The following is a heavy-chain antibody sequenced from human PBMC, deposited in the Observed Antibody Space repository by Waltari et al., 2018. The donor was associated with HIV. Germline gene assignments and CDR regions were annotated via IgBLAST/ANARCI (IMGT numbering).Heavy chain of an antibody. CDR3: ARGAGPNSGWSLGTFDI. Sequence: QVQLVQSGADVKKPGSSVKVSCKASGGTFSSYAIHWVRQAPGKALEWMGRIIPSFDPTNYPQKVQDRVTITADESTNTADMELSSLRSEDTAVYYCARGAGPNSGWSLGTFDIWGQGTKVTVSS. J-gene: IGHJ3*02. CDR1: GGTFSSYA. V-gene: IGHV1-69*12. D-gene: IGHD6-19*01. CDR2: IIPSFDPT.